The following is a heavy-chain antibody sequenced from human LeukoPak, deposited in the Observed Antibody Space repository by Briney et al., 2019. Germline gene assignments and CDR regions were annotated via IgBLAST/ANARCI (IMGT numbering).Heavy chain of an antibody. Sequence: PSETLSLTCTVSGYSISSDYYWGWVRQPPGKGLEWIASIYHSGSTHYSPSLKSRVTISRDTSKNQFSLNLNYVSATDTAVYYCARVGATTRGYFDYWGQGTLVTVSS. CDR3: ARVGATTRGYFDY. J-gene: IGHJ4*02. V-gene: IGHV4-38-2*02. CDR1: GYSISSDYY. CDR2: IYHSGST. D-gene: IGHD1-26*01.